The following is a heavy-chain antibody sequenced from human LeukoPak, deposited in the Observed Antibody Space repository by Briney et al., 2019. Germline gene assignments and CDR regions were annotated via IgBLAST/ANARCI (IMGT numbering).Heavy chain of an antibody. Sequence: SETLSLTCTVSGGSISSGGYYWNWLRQHPGKGLEWIGYIYDSVSTFYNPSLKSRVTISLDTSKNQFSLKLSSVTAADTAVYYCARGTESPYDTFLDYWGRGTLVTVSS. CDR1: GGSISSGGYY. J-gene: IGHJ4*02. V-gene: IGHV4-31*03. CDR2: IYDSVST. D-gene: IGHD3/OR15-3a*01. CDR3: ARGTESPYDTFLDY.